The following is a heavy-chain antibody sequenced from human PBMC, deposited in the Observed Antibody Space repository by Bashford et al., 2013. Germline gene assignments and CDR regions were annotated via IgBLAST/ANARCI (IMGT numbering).Heavy chain of an antibody. CDR3: ARDQEYYYGSDLELIYYGMDV. V-gene: IGHV1-18*01. Sequence: ASVKVSCKASGYTFTSYGISWVRQAPGQGLEWMGWISAYNGNTNYAQKLQGRVTMTTDTSTSTAYMELRSLRSDDTAVYYCARDQEYYYGSDLELIYYGMDVWGQGTTVTVSS. CDR1: GYTFTSYG. J-gene: IGHJ6*02. CDR2: ISAYNGNT. D-gene: IGHD3-10*01.